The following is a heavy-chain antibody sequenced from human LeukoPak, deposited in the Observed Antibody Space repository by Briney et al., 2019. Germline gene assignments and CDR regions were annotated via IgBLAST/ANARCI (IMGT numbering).Heavy chain of an antibody. CDR2: IKEDGSEK. Sequence: GGSLRLSCTASGFTFGDYAMSWVRQAPGKGLEWVANIKEDGSEKYYVDSVKGRFTISRDNAKKSLYLQMDSLRAEDTAVYYCATHGYSELRYFDWSTNEWGQGTLVTVSS. CDR1: GFTFGDYA. J-gene: IGHJ4*02. CDR3: ATHGYSELRYFDWSTNE. V-gene: IGHV3-7*01. D-gene: IGHD3-9*01.